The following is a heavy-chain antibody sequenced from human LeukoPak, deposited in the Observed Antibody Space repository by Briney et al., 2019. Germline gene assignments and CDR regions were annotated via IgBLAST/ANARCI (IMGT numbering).Heavy chain of an antibody. V-gene: IGHV5-51*01. J-gene: IGHJ3*02. Sequence: GESLKISCKGSGXSFTNYWSGWVRQMPGKGLEWMGMLYPGDSASRFSPSFQGRVTMSVDRSINTAYLQWSSLRASDTAMYYCATSREVAGSHAFDIWGQGTVVTVSS. CDR2: LYPGDSAS. D-gene: IGHD6-19*01. CDR3: ATSREVAGSHAFDI. CDR1: GXSFTNYW.